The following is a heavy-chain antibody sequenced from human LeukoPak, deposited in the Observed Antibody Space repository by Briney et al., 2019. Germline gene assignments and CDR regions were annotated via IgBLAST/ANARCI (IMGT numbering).Heavy chain of an antibody. CDR2: TDPNSGGT. Sequence: ASVKVSCKASGYSFTGYYIHWVQQAPGQGLEWMGWTDPNSGGTKYAQKFQGRLTMTRDTSISTANMELSRLRSDDTAVYYCARERTTVVTLDYYYGMDVWGQGTTVTVSS. CDR3: ARERTTVVTLDYYYGMDV. J-gene: IGHJ6*02. D-gene: IGHD4-23*01. CDR1: GYSFTGYY. V-gene: IGHV1-2*02.